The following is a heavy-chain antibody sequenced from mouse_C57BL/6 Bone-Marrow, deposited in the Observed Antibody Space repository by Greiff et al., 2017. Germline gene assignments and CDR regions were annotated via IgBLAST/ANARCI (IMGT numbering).Heavy chain of an antibody. J-gene: IGHJ1*03. Sequence: VQLQQPGAELVKPGASVKMSCKASGYTFTSYWITWVKQRPGQGLEWIGDIYPGSGSTNYNEKFKSKATLTVDPSSSTAYIQLSSLTSEDSAVYYCARPYYGNYWCFDVWGTGTTVTGSS. CDR3: ARPYYGNYWCFDV. D-gene: IGHD2-10*01. CDR2: IYPGSGST. V-gene: IGHV1-55*01. CDR1: GYTFTSYW.